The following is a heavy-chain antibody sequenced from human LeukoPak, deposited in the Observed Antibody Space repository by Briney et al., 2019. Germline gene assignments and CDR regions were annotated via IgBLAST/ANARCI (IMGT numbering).Heavy chain of an antibody. CDR3: AKEGAGTTLLDRQGWFDP. V-gene: IGHV1-69*13. CDR1: GGTFSNYA. CDR2: IIPMFGIA. J-gene: IGHJ5*02. D-gene: IGHD1-1*01. Sequence: GASVKVSCKASGGTFSNYAVSWIRQAPGQGLQWVGRIIPMFGIANYAQESQGRVTLTADESTGTAYMKLNRLTSEDTAVYYCAKEGAGTTLLDRQGWFDPWGQGTLVTVSS.